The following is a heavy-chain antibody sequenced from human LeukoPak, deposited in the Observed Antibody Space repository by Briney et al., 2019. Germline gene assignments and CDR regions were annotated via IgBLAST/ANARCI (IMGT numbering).Heavy chain of an antibody. J-gene: IGHJ4*02. D-gene: IGHD6-6*01. Sequence: SETLSLTCTVSGGSIRSYFWSWIRQPPGKGLEWIGYVYYSGSTNYNPSLKSRVTISVDTSKKQFSLKLSSVTAADTAVYYCARRPDGTSHFDYWGQGTLVSVSS. CDR3: ARRPDGTSHFDY. CDR1: GGSIRSYF. V-gene: IGHV4-59*08. CDR2: VYYSGST.